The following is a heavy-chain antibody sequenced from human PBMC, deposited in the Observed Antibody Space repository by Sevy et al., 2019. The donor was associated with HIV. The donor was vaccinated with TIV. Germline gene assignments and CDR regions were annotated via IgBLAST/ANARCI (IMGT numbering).Heavy chain of an antibody. D-gene: IGHD3-3*01. CDR3: AGDCSSRVFLGWFDP. V-gene: IGHV1-2*02. J-gene: IGHJ5*02. CDR2: INPNSGGT. Sequence: ASVKVSCKASGYTFTGYYMHWVRQAPGQGLEWMGWINPNSGGTNYAQKFQGRVTMTRDTSIVTAYMELSRLRSDETAVDYCAGDCSSRVFLGWFDPWGQGTLVTVSS. CDR1: GYTFTGYY.